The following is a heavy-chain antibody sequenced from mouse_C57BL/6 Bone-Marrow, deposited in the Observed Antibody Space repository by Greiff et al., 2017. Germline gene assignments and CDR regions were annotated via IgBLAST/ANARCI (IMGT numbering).Heavy chain of an antibody. CDR1: GYTFTSYW. CDR2: IDPSDSYT. J-gene: IGHJ3*01. V-gene: IGHV1-59*01. Sequence: QVQLQQPGAELVRPGTSVKLSCKASGYTFTSYWMHWVKQRPGQGLEWIGVIDPSDSYTNYNQKFKGKATLTVDTSSSTAYMQLSSLTSEDSAVYYCAVLRCAYGGQGTLVTVSA. D-gene: IGHD2-1*01. CDR3: AVLRCAY.